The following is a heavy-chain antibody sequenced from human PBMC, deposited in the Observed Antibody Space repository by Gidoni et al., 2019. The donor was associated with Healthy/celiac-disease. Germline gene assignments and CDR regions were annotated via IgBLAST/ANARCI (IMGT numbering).Heavy chain of an antibody. CDR1: GYTFTSYY. V-gene: IGHV1-46*03. CDR2: KKPSGGST. D-gene: IGHD4-17*01. Sequence: QVQLVQSGAEVKKPGASVKVSCKASGYTFTSYYMHWVRQAPGQGREWMGIKKPSGGSTSYAQKFQGRVTMTRDTSTSTVYMELSSLRSEDTAVYYCARGLTTVVTYYDYWGQGTLVTVSS. J-gene: IGHJ4*02. CDR3: ARGLTTVVTYYDY.